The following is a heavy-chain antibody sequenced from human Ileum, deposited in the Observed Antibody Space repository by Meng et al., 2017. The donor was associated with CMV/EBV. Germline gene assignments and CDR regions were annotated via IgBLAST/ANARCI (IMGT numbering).Heavy chain of an antibody. Sequence: VSVVEYGTGARTPGVSGKVSCKASCYPFTGYGFSWVRQAPGQGLEWMGWISAYNGNTKYAQKRQGRLTMTTDTSTNTAYMELRSLTSDDTAVYYCARWGPVIPLADYWGQGTLVTVSS. J-gene: IGHJ4*02. D-gene: IGHD3-16*01. CDR2: ISAYNGNT. V-gene: IGHV1-18*01. CDR1: CYPFTGYG. CDR3: ARWGPVIPLADY.